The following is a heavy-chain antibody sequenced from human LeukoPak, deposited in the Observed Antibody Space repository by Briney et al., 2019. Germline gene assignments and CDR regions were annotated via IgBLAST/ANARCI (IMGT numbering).Heavy chain of an antibody. Sequence: PSETLSLTCTVSGGFFSSNTYYWAWIRQPPGKGLEWIGGIYYSGSTSYNPSFKSRVTTSVDTSKNQFSLRLSSVTAADTAVYYCARNGSSQHYDSSGYYDTVYYFDYWGQGTLVTVSS. CDR2: IYYSGST. V-gene: IGHV4-39*01. D-gene: IGHD3-22*01. CDR1: GGFFSSNTYY. J-gene: IGHJ4*02. CDR3: ARNGSSQHYDSSGYYDTVYYFDY.